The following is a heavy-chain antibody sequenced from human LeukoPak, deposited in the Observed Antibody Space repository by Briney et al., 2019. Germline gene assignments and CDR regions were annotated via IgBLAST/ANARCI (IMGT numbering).Heavy chain of an antibody. D-gene: IGHD3-3*01. J-gene: IGHJ3*01. CDR3: ARVEIHAVDV. V-gene: IGHV3-7*05. CDR2: IKHIGGEK. CDR1: GFTFSGSW. Sequence: GGSLRLSCAASGFTFSGSWMTWVRQAPGKGLEWVASIKHIGGEKKYVGSVKGRFTISRDNAKNSLYLQMDSLRAEDTAVYYCARVEIHAVDVWGRGTMVTVSS.